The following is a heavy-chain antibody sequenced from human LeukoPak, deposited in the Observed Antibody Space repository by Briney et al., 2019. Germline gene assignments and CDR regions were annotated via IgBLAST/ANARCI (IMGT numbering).Heavy chain of an antibody. CDR2: IYYSGST. D-gene: IGHD6-13*01. CDR3: ARAGIAAAGTVDY. V-gene: IGHV4-59*01. Sequence: PSKTLSLTCTVSGGSISSYYWSWIRQPPGKGLEWIGYIYYSGSTNYNPSLKSRVTISVDTSKNQFSLKLSSVTAADTAVYYCARAGIAAAGTVDYWGQGTLVTVSS. CDR1: GGSISSYY. J-gene: IGHJ4*02.